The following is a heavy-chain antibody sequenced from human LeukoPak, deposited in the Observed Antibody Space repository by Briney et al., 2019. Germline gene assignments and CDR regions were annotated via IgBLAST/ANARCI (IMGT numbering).Heavy chain of an antibody. V-gene: IGHV3-30*02. D-gene: IGHD2-15*01. Sequence: GGSLRLSCAASGFIFSSYGMHWVRQAPDKGLEWVAFTRYDGSRKYYADSVQGRFTMSRDNSKNTVYLQMNSLRVDDTAVYYCARRDIVVIVSASDYWGQGTLVTVSS. CDR3: ARRDIVVIVSASDY. CDR1: GFIFSSYG. CDR2: TRYDGSRK. J-gene: IGHJ4*02.